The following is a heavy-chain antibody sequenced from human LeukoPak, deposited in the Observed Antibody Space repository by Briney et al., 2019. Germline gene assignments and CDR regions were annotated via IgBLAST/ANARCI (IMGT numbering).Heavy chain of an antibody. J-gene: IGHJ4*02. CDR2: IYTIGTT. V-gene: IGHV3-53*01. CDR3: ARGRNDFFEY. CDR1: EFPVTSNF. Sequence: GGSLRLSCAVSEFPVTSNFMGWVRQAPGKGLEWVSLIYTIGTTFYADSLRGRFTISRDKSKNTLFLQMNNLRAEDTAIYYCARGRNDFFEYWGQGTLVTVSS.